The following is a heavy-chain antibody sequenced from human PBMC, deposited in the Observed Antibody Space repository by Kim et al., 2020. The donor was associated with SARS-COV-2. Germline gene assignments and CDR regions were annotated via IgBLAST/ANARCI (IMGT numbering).Heavy chain of an antibody. CDR1: GYTFTSYG. Sequence: ASVKVSCKASGYTFTSYGISWVRQAPGQGLEWMGWISAYNGNTNYAQKLQGRVTMTTDTSTSTAYMELRSLRSDDTAVYYCARMVGCCSGGSCDSGWCYYYGMDGWGQGTTVTVSS. D-gene: IGHD2-15*01. CDR3: ARMVGCCSGGSCDSGWCYYYGMDG. CDR2: ISAYNGNT. J-gene: IGHJ6*02. V-gene: IGHV1-18*01.